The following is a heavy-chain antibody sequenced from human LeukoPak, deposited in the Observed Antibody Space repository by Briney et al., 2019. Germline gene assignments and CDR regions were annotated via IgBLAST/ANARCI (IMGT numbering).Heavy chain of an antibody. CDR3: ARVLGSGYSDY. D-gene: IGHD2-15*01. CDR2: IYSSGST. CDR1: GGSISSYY. V-gene: IGHV4-59*01. J-gene: IGHJ4*02. Sequence: SETLSLTCTVSGGSISSYYWSWIRQPPGKGLEWLGYIYSSGSTNHNPSLKSRVTISVDTSKNQFSLKLSSVTAADAAVYYCARVLGSGYSDYWGQGTLVTVSS.